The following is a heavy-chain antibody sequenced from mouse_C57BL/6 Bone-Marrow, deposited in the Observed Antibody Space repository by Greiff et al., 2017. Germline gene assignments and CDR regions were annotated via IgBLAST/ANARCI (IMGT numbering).Heavy chain of an antibody. V-gene: IGHV1-82*01. Sequence: VQLQQSGPELVKPGASVKISCKASGYAFSSSWMNWVKQRPGKGLEWIGRIYPGDGATNYNGKFKGKATLTADKSSSPAYMHLSSLTSEESAVYFCARPIYYYGSTWFAYWGQGTLVTVSA. CDR3: ARPIYYYGSTWFAY. CDR1: GYAFSSSW. CDR2: IYPGDGAT. J-gene: IGHJ3*01. D-gene: IGHD1-1*01.